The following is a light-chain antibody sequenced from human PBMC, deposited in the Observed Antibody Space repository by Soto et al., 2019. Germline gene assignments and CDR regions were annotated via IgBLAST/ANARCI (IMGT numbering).Light chain of an antibody. CDR3: SAYTSSSPVV. CDR1: SSDVGGYNY. J-gene: IGLJ2*01. V-gene: IGLV2-14*01. Sequence: QSVLTQPASVSGSPGQSITISCTGTSSDVGGYNYVSWYQQHPGKAPNLMIYDVRNRPSVVSHRFSGSKYGNTAALTISGLQDEDEADYYCSAYTSSSPVVFGGGTQLTVL. CDR2: DVR.